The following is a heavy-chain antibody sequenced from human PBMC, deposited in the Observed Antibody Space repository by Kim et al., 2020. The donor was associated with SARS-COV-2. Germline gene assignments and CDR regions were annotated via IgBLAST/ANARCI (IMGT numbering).Heavy chain of an antibody. CDR1: GDSVSSNSAA. CDR3: ARLGKMRGYSGYEDYYYMDV. J-gene: IGHJ6*03. Sequence: SQTLSLTCAISGDSVSSNSAAWNWIRQSPSRGLEWLGRTYYRSKWYNDYAVSVKSRITINPDTSKNQFSLQLNSVTPEDTAVYYCARLGKMRGYSGYEDYYYMDVWGKGTTVTVSS. CDR2: TYYRSKWYN. V-gene: IGHV6-1*01. D-gene: IGHD5-12*01.